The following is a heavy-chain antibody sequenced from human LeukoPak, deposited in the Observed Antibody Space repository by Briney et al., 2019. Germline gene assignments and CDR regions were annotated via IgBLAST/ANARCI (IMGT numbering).Heavy chain of an antibody. J-gene: IGHJ3*02. Sequence: SETLSLTCTVSGGSISSYYWSWIRQPPGKGLEWIGYIYYSGSANYNPSLKSRVTISVDTSKNQFSLKLSSVTAADTAVYYCARGATVTIDAFDTWGQGTMVTVSS. CDR3: ARGATVTIDAFDT. D-gene: IGHD4-17*01. CDR2: IYYSGSA. V-gene: IGHV4-59*01. CDR1: GGSISSYY.